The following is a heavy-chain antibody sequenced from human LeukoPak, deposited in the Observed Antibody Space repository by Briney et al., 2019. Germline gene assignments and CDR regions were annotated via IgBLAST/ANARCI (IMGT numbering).Heavy chain of an antibody. D-gene: IGHD3-10*01. CDR2: ILYDGSNK. V-gene: IGHV3-30*04. CDR3: ARDREDYNWFGP. CDR1: GFTFSSYA. Sequence: GGSLRLSCAASGFTFSSYAMYWVRQAPGKGLQWVATILYDGSNKYYVDSVKGRFTISRDNSKNTLYLQMNSLRAEDTAVYYCARDREDYNWFGPWGQGTLVTVSS. J-gene: IGHJ5*02.